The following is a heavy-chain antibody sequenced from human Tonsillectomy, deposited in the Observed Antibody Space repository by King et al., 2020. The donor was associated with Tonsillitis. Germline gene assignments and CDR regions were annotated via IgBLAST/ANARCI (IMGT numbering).Heavy chain of an antibody. Sequence: LQLQESGPGLVKPSETLSLTCTVSGGSISSSSYYWGWIRQPPGKGLEWIGSIYYSGSTYYNPSLKSRVTISVDTSKNQFSLKLSSVTAADTAVYYCARHPRYCSGGSCYSSAFDIWGQGRMVTVSS. CDR3: ARHPRYCSGGSCYSSAFDI. V-gene: IGHV4-39*01. CDR2: IYYSGST. CDR1: GGSISSSSYY. J-gene: IGHJ3*02. D-gene: IGHD2-15*01.